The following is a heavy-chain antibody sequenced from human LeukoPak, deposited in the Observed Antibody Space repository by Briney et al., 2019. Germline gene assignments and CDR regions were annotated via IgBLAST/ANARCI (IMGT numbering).Heavy chain of an antibody. CDR1: GYSFTSYW. CDR2: IYPGDSDT. Sequence: GESLKISCKGSGYSFTSYWIGWVRQMPGKGLEWMGIIYPGDSDTRYSPSFQGQVTISADKSISTAYLQWSSLKASDTAMYYCAREARLVDGYNLLSPPDYWGQGTLVTVSS. CDR3: AREARLVDGYNLLSPPDY. J-gene: IGHJ4*02. D-gene: IGHD5-24*01. V-gene: IGHV5-51*01.